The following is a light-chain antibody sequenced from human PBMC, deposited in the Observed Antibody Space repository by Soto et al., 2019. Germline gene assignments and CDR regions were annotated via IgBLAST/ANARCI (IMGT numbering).Light chain of an antibody. CDR1: QGIGDY. CDR3: QKYNSAPLT. J-gene: IGKJ4*01. CDR2: AAS. Sequence: DIQMTQSPSSLSASLGDRVTITCRARQGIGDYLAWFQQKPGKVPRLLIYAASALQSGVTSRFSGGASGTDFTLTIISLQPEDVATYYWQKYNSAPLTFGGGTKVEIK. V-gene: IGKV1-27*01.